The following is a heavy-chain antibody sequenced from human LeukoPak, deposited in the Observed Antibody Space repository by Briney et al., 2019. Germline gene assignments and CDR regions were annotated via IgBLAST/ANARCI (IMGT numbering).Heavy chain of an antibody. CDR2: IYTSGST. V-gene: IGHV4-61*02. Sequence: SETLSLTCTVSGGSISSGSYYWSWIRQPAGKGLEWIGRIYTSGSTNYNSSLKSRVTISVDTSKNQFSLKLSSVTAADTAVYYCARDYSSYYYYYMDVWGKGTTVTISS. CDR3: ARDYSSYYYYYMDV. D-gene: IGHD4-11*01. CDR1: GGSISSGSYY. J-gene: IGHJ6*03.